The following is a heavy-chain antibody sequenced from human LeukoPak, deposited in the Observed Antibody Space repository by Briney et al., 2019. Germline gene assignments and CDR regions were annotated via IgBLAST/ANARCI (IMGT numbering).Heavy chain of an antibody. Sequence: PGGSLRLSCAASGFTFDDYAMHWARQAPGKGLEWVSGISWNSGSIGYADSVKGRFTISRDNAKNSLYLQMNSLRAEDTALYYCAKDLGSYGLNYFDYWGQGTLVTVSS. CDR2: ISWNSGSI. D-gene: IGHD5-18*01. CDR3: AKDLGSYGLNYFDY. J-gene: IGHJ4*02. V-gene: IGHV3-9*01. CDR1: GFTFDDYA.